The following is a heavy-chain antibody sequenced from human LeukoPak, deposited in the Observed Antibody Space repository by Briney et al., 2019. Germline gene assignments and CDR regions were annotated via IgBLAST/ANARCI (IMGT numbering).Heavy chain of an antibody. CDR1: GGSFSGYY. D-gene: IGHD3-3*01. CDR3: ALIQPYYDFWSGYFADDY. CDR2: INHSGST. Sequence: SETLSLTCAVYGGSFSGYYWSWIRQPPGKGLEWIGEINHSGSTNYNPSLKSRVTISVDTSKNQFSLKLSSVTAADTAVYYRALIQPYYDFWSGYFADDYWGQGTLVTVSS. J-gene: IGHJ4*02. V-gene: IGHV4-34*01.